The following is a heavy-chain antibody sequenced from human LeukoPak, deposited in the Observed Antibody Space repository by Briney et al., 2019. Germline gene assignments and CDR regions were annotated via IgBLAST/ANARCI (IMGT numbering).Heavy chain of an antibody. D-gene: IGHD3-10*01. CDR2: INPSGGST. Sequence: ASVKVSCKASGYTFTSYYMNWVRQAPGQGLEWMGIINPSGGSTSYAQKFQGRATMTRDTSTSTVYMELSSLRSEDTAVYYCARGGYYGSGSYHFRGPFDYWGQGTLVTVSS. V-gene: IGHV1-46*01. CDR1: GYTFTSYY. J-gene: IGHJ4*02. CDR3: ARGGYYGSGSYHFRGPFDY.